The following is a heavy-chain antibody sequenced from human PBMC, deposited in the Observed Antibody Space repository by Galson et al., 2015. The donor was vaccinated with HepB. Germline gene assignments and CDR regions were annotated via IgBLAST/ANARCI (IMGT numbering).Heavy chain of an antibody. Sequence: SVKVSCKASGYTFTSYGISWVRQAPGQGLEWMGWISAYNGNTNYAQKLQGRVTMTTDTSTSTAYMELRSLRSDDTAVSYCARDGAYYYDSSGYIDYWGQGTLAAVA. CDR1: GYTFTSYG. CDR3: ARDGAYYYDSSGYIDY. D-gene: IGHD3-22*01. V-gene: IGHV1-18*01. J-gene: IGHJ4*02. CDR2: ISAYNGNT.